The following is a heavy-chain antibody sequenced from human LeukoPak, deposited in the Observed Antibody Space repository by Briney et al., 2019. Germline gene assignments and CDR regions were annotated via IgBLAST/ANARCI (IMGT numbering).Heavy chain of an antibody. CDR2: ISGSGGST. D-gene: IGHD6-19*01. CDR1: GFTFSSYT. Sequence: GGSLRLSCAASGFTFSSYTMSWVRQAPGKGLEWVSAISGSGGSTYYADSVKGRFTISRDNSKNTLYLQMNSLRAEDAAVYYCAKDRLLALYSSGWYFDYWGQGTLVTVSS. V-gene: IGHV3-23*01. CDR3: AKDRLLALYSSGWYFDY. J-gene: IGHJ4*02.